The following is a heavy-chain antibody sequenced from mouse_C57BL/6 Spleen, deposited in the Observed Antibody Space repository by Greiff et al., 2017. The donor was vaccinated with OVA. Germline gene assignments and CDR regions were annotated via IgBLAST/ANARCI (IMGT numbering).Heavy chain of an antibody. CDR1: GFTFSSYG. CDR2: ISSGGSYT. CDR3: ARRWLLDYFDY. J-gene: IGHJ2*01. D-gene: IGHD2-3*01. V-gene: IGHV5-6*02. Sequence: EVKLMESGGDLVKPGGSLKLSCAASGFTFSSYGMSWVRQTPDKRLEWVATISSGGSYTYYPDSVKGRFTISRDNDKNTLYLQMSSLKSEDTAMYYCARRWLLDYFDYWGQGTTRTVSS.